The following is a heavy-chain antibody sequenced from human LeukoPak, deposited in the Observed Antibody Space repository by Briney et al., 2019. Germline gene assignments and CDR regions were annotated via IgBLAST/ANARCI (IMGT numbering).Heavy chain of an antibody. D-gene: IGHD3-22*01. CDR2: ISSSSSYI. J-gene: IGHJ4*02. CDR1: GFTFSSYS. CDR3: ASLNYYDSSGYYESLTPPDY. V-gene: IGHV3-21*01. Sequence: GGSLRLFCAASGFTFSSYSMIWVRQAPGKGLEGVSSISSSSSYIYYADSVKGLFTISRDTAKNSLYLQMNSLRAEDTAVYYSASLNYYDSSGYYESLTPPDYWGQGTLVTVSS.